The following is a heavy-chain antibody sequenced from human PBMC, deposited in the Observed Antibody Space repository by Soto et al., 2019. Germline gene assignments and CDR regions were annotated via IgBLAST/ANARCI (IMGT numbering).Heavy chain of an antibody. V-gene: IGHV3-23*01. CDR3: AKASTYEYVWGSFRYYFDH. CDR1: GFTFSTYA. Sequence: GSLRLSCEAPGFTFSTYAMSWVRQAPGKGLEWVSGISGSGDRTHYADSVKGRFSISRDNSQNTLHLQMNSLRAEETAVHYCAKASTYEYVWGSFRYYFDHWGQGTLVTVSS. CDR2: ISGSGDRT. D-gene: IGHD3-16*02. J-gene: IGHJ4*02.